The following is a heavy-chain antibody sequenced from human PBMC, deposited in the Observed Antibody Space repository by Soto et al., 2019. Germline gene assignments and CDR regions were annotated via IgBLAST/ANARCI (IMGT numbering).Heavy chain of an antibody. CDR2: IYYSGST. V-gene: IGHV4-59*01. J-gene: IGHJ5*02. CDR1: GGSISSYY. Sequence: ASETLSLTCTVSGGSISSYYWSWIRPPPGKGLEWIGYIYYSGSTTCNPSLKSRVTISVDTSKNQFSLKLSSVTAADTAVYYCARAEGLRYFDWLRRQGFDPWGQGTLVTVSS. D-gene: IGHD3-9*01. CDR3: ARAEGLRYFDWLRRQGFDP.